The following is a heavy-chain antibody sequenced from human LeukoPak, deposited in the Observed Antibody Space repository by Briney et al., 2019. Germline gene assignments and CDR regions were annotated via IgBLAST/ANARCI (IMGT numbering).Heavy chain of an antibody. CDR1: GGSISSGDYY. V-gene: IGHV4-30-4*01. J-gene: IGHJ4*02. CDR2: IYYSGST. D-gene: IGHD5-18*01. CDR3: ARAPVDTANRYFDY. Sequence: SGTLSLTCTVSGGSISSGDYYWSWIRQPPGKGLEWIGYIYYSGSTYYNPSLKSRVTISVDTSKNQFSLKLSSVTAADTAVYYCARAPVDTANRYFDYWGQGTLVTVSS.